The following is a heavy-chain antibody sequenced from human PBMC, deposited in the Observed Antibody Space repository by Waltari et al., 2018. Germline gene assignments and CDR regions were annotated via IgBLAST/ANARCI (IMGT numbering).Heavy chain of an antibody. Sequence: QVQLVQSGAEVKKTGSSVKISCKASGGSFGTYGITWVRQAPGQGLEWMGRIIPNIGMSKYSQKFQDIVTITADKSARTAYMELSNLKQEDTAVYFCARDDNASGTYPDWGQGTLVSVSS. J-gene: IGHJ4*02. D-gene: IGHD3-16*02. CDR3: ARDDNASGTYPD. CDR1: GGSFGTYG. CDR2: IIPNIGMS. V-gene: IGHV1-69*04.